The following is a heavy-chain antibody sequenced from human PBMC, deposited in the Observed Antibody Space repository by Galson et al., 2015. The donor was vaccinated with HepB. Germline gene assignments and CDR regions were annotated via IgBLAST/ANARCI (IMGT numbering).Heavy chain of an antibody. D-gene: IGHD6-13*01. CDR2: IYYRSKWSN. CDR3: ARAVPGADIDF. V-gene: IGHV6-1*01. J-gene: IGHJ4*02. CDR1: GDSVSTNTGA. Sequence: CAISGDSVSTNTGAWNWIRQSPSRGLEWLGRIYYRSKWSNEYALSVQSRITINPDTSKNQFSLHLNSVTPEDTAVYYCARAVPGADIDFWGRGTLVTVSS.